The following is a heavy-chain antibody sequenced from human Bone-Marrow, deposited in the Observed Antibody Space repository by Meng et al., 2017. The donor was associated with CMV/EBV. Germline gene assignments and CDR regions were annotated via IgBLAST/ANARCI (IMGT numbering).Heavy chain of an antibody. CDR3: AREGAYCSSTSCYLGYCSGGSCYGDY. V-gene: IGHV3-30*04. D-gene: IGHD2-15*01. CDR1: GFTFSSYA. J-gene: IGHJ4*02. CDR2: ISYDGSNK. Sequence: GESLKISCAASGFTFSSYAMHWVRQAPGKGLEWVAVISYDGSNKYYADSVKGRFTISRDNSKNTLYLQMNSLRAEDTAVYYCAREGAYCSSTSCYLGYCSGGSCYGDYWGQGTLVTVSS.